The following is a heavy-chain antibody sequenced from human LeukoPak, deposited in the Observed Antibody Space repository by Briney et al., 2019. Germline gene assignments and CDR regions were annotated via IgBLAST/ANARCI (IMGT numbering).Heavy chain of an antibody. V-gene: IGHV1-69*05. J-gene: IGHJ4*02. CDR3: AREGIAVAGDLGY. CDR2: IIPIFGTA. D-gene: IGHD6-19*01. CDR1: GGSFSSEA. Sequence: SSVKVSCKAFGGSFSSEAISWVRQAPGQGLEWMGGIIPIFGTANYAQKFQGRVTMTRDTSTSTVYMELSSLRSEDTAVYYCAREGIAVAGDLGYWGQGTLVTVSS.